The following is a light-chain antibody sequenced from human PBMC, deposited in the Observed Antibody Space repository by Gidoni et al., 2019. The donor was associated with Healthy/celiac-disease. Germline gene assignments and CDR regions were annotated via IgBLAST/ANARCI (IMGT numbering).Light chain of an antibody. Sequence: QSVLTQPPSASGPPGPRVTISCSGSSSNIGSNTVNWYQQLPGTAPKLLIYSNNQRPSGVPDRFSGSKSGTSASLAISGLQSEDEADYYWAAWDDSLNGWVFGGGTKLTVL. V-gene: IGLV1-44*01. CDR2: SNN. CDR3: AAWDDSLNGWV. J-gene: IGLJ3*02. CDR1: SSNIGSNT.